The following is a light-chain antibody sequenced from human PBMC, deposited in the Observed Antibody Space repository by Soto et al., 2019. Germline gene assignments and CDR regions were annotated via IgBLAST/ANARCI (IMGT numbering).Light chain of an antibody. CDR1: QGINSY. Sequence: DIQLTQSPSFLSASVGDRVTITCRASQGINSYLAWYQQKPGKAPKLLIHDATSLESGVPSRFSGSGSGTEFTLTISSLQPDDFATYYCQQYSSYWTFAQGTKVDIK. CDR3: QQYSSYWT. V-gene: IGKV1-5*01. J-gene: IGKJ1*01. CDR2: DAT.